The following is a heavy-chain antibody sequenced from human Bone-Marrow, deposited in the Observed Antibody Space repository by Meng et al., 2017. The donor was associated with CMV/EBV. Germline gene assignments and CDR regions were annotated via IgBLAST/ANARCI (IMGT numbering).Heavy chain of an antibody. V-gene: IGHV1-69*05. Sequence: SVKVSCKASGGTFSCYAISWVRQAPGQGLEWMGGIIPIFGTANYAQKFQGRVTITTDESPSTAYMELSSLRSEDTAVYYCARKGGSSWYGDYYNYGMDVWGQGTTVTVSS. J-gene: IGHJ6*02. D-gene: IGHD6-13*01. CDR2: IIPIFGTA. CDR1: GGTFSCYA. CDR3: ARKGGSSWYGDYYNYGMDV.